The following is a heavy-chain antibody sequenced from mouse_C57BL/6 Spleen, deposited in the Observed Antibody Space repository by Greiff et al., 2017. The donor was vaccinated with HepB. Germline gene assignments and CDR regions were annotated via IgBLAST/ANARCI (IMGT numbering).Heavy chain of an antibody. CDR2: INYDGSST. D-gene: IGHD2-1*01. Sequence: DVKLQESEGGLVQPGSSMKLSCTASGFTFSDYYMAWVRQVPEKGLEWVANINYDGSSTYYLDSLKSRFIISRDNAKNILYLQMSSLKSEDTATYYCARGGNYLWYFDVWGTGTTVTVSS. J-gene: IGHJ1*03. CDR3: ARGGNYLWYFDV. CDR1: GFTFSDYY. V-gene: IGHV5-16*01.